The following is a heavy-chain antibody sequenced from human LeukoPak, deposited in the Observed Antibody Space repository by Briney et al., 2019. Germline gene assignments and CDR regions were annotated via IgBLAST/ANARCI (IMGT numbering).Heavy chain of an antibody. CDR2: IYYSGST. J-gene: IGHJ3*02. Sequence: KTSETLSLTCTVSGGSISSSSYYWGWIRQPPGKGLEWIGSIYYSGSTYYNPSLKSRVTISVDTSKNQFSLKLSSVTAADTAVYYCARELFSVGAFDIWGQGTMVTVSS. CDR1: GGSISSSSYY. CDR3: ARELFSVGAFDI. V-gene: IGHV4-39*01. D-gene: IGHD3-3*02.